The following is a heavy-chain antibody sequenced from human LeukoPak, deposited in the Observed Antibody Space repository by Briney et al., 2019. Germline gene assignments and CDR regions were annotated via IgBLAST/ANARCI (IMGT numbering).Heavy chain of an antibody. Sequence: SQTLSLTCAISGDSVYSGSSAWSWIRQSPSRGLEWLGRTYYRSKWNHDYAESVKSRITINPDTSKNEFSLQLNSVTPEDTAVYCCARNLRPDFDCWGQGTLVTVSS. J-gene: IGHJ4*02. CDR1: GDSVYSGSSA. V-gene: IGHV6-1*01. CDR2: TYYRSKWNH. CDR3: ARNLRPDFDC.